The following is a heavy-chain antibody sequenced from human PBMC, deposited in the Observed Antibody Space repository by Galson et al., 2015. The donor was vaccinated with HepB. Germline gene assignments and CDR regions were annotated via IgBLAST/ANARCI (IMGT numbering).Heavy chain of an antibody. D-gene: IGHD3/OR15-3a*01. CDR3: AHSVRGPLDY. V-gene: IGHV2-5*02. Sequence: PALVKPTQTLTRTCTFSGFSLSTSEVGVGWIRQPPGKALEWLGFIYWDDDKRYSPSLKNRVSITKGTSKNQVVLIMTDMDPVDTATYYCAHSVRGPLDYWGQGTVVTVSS. J-gene: IGHJ4*02. CDR2: IYWDDDK. CDR1: GFSLSTSEVG.